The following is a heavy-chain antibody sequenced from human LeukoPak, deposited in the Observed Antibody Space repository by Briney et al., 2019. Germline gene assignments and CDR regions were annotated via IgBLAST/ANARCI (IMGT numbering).Heavy chain of an antibody. CDR2: MNPNSGNT. V-gene: IGHV1-8*02. CDR1: GYTFTSYG. J-gene: IGHJ6*02. Sequence: ASVKVSCKASGYTFTSYGISWVRQATGQGLEWMGWMNPNSGNTGYAQKFQGRVTMTRNTSISTAYMELSSLRSEDTAVYYCARGSESFSYGPYYYYGMDVWGQGTTVTVSS. D-gene: IGHD5-18*01. CDR3: ARGSESFSYGPYYYYGMDV.